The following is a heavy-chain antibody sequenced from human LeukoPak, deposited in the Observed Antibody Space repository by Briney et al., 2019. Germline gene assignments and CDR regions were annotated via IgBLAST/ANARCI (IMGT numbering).Heavy chain of an antibody. Sequence: GGSLRLSCAASGFTFSNAWVSWVRQAPGKGLEWVGRSKSKTDGGTTDYAAPVKGRFTISRDDSKNTLYLQMNSLKIEDTAVYYCARGRWQDDYWGQGTLVTVSS. J-gene: IGHJ4*02. CDR2: SKSKTDGGTT. D-gene: IGHD6-13*01. V-gene: IGHV3-15*01. CDR1: GFTFSNAW. CDR3: ARGRWQDDY.